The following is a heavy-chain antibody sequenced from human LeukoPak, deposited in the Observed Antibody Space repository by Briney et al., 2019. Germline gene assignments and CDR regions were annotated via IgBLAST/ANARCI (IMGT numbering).Heavy chain of an antibody. CDR1: GFPFRKYS. J-gene: IGHJ3*02. CDR3: TRGADCDGDSCANDASDI. D-gene: IGHD2-21*02. Sequence: GGSLRLSCAASGFPFRKYSMNWVRQAPGKGLEWVSYISSRSDYIYNSDSVRGRFTISRDNAKNSLYLQMNSLRVEDTAVYYCTRGADCDGDSCANDASDIWGQGTMVTVSP. V-gene: IGHV3-21*01. CDR2: ISSRSDYI.